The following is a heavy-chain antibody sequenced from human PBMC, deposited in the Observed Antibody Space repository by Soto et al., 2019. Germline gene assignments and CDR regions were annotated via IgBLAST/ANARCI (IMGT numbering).Heavy chain of an antibody. D-gene: IGHD6-6*01. J-gene: IGHJ4*02. CDR1: GFTFRDYY. Sequence: GGSLRLSCAASGFTFRDYYMSWIRQAPGKGLEWVSYISSTGSYAKYADSVKGRFTISRDNAKNSLYLQMNSLRAEDTAVYYCARDSSITPRPLDYWGQGTPVTVSS. CDR2: ISSTGSYA. V-gene: IGHV3-11*06. CDR3: ARDSSITPRPLDY.